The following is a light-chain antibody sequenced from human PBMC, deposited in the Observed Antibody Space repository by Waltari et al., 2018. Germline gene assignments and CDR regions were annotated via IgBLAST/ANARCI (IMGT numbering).Light chain of an antibody. Sequence: QLLLTQSPSASASLGASVKLTCTLSSGHSSYAIPSPQQQPDKGPRYLMKVNSDGSHIKGDGIPDRFSGSSSGAERYLTISSLQSEDEADYYCQTGGFGIWVFGGGTKLTVL. CDR3: QTGGFGIWV. CDR2: VNSDGSH. J-gene: IGLJ3*02. V-gene: IGLV4-69*01. CDR1: SGHSSYA.